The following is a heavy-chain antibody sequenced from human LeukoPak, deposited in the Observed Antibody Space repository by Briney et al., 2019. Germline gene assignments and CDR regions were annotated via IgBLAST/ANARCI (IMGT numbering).Heavy chain of an antibody. Sequence: QPGGSLRLSCAASGLSVSAYYMSWVRPAPGKGLEWVSVIDSGGSGGSTYYADSVKGRFTISRDNSKNTLFLQMNSLRAEDTAVYYCASDRDSSTWSYYWGQGTLVTVSS. CDR3: ASDRDSSTWSYY. CDR1: GLSVSAYY. V-gene: IGHV3-53*01. J-gene: IGHJ4*02. CDR2: IDSGGSGGST. D-gene: IGHD6-13*01.